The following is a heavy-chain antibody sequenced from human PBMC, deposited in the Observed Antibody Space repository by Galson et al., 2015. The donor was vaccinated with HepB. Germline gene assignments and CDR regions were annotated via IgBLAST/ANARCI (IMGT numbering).Heavy chain of an antibody. Sequence: FRNYAMHWVRQAPGKGLEWVAAISYDGGSKFYADSVKSRFSISRDNSKDTQYLQLNSLRAEDTAVYYCARVASISVNFYYYVMDVWGQGTLVTVSS. D-gene: IGHD3-10*02. J-gene: IGHJ4*02. V-gene: IGHV3-30-3*01. CDR3: ARVASISVNFYYYVMDV. CDR1: FRNYA. CDR2: ISYDGGSK.